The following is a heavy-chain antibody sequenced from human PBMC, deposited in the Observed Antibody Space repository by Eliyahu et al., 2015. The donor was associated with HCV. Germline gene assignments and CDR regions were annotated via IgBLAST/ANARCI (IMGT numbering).Heavy chain of an antibody. CDR1: GFSFVNSA. J-gene: IGHJ4*02. CDR3: GKDRKLLEFDY. Sequence: EVQLVESGGGLVQPGGSLRLSCAALGFSFVNSAMSWVRQXPGKGLEWVSGISGRGGSAGYADSVKGRFTMSRDNSKNTVYLQMHSLRAEDTAVYYCGKDRKLLEFDYWGRGTLVTVSS. D-gene: IGHD1-26*01. V-gene: IGHV3-23*04. CDR2: ISGRGGSA.